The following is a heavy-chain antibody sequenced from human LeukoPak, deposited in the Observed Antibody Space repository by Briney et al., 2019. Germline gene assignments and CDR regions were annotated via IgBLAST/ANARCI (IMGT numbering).Heavy chain of an antibody. CDR1: GGSISSYY. CDR2: IYYSGST. Sequence: SETPSLTCTVSGGSISSYYWSWIRQPPGKGLEWIGYIYYSGSTNYNPSLKSRVTISVDTSKNQFSLKLSSVTAADTAVYYCARMIYCSSTSCYRSSAFDIWGQGTMVTVSS. CDR3: ARMIYCSSTSCYRSSAFDI. V-gene: IGHV4-59*01. J-gene: IGHJ3*02. D-gene: IGHD2-2*02.